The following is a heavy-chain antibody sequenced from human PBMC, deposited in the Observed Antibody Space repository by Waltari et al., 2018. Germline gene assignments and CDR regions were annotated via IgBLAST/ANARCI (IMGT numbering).Heavy chain of an antibody. CDR3: AKVRGIYYNYFFDF. D-gene: IGHD1-26*01. J-gene: IGHJ4*02. V-gene: IGHV3-23*01. CDR1: GFTFNDNG. CDR2: VSGNGANT. Sequence: EVQLLASGGGLVQPGGSLRLSCSASGFTFNDNGINWVRQAPGKGLEWVSGVSGNGANTFYADSVKGRFVISRDNSKNTVYLEMNSLRADDTAVYYCAKVRGIYYNYFFDFWGQGALVAVSS.